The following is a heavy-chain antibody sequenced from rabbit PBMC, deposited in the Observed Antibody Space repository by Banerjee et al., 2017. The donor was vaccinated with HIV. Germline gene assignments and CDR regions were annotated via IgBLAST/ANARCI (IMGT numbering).Heavy chain of an antibody. CDR3: ARAAYAGGGFAWYFNL. J-gene: IGHJ4*01. CDR1: GFSFSSRYW. V-gene: IGHV1S45*01. CDR2: IDAGSSGSA. D-gene: IGHD8-1*01. Sequence: QEQLEESGGDLVKPGASLTLTCTASGFSFSSRYWVCWVRQAPGKGLEWIGCIDAGSSGSAHYASWVNGRFTISKASSTTVTLQMTSLTAADTATYFCARAAYAGGGFAWYFNLWGPGTLVTVS.